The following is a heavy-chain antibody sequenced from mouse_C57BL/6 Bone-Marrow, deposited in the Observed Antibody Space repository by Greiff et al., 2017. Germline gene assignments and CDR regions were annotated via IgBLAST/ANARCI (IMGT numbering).Heavy chain of an antibody. Sequence: QVQLQQPGAELVKPGASVKLSCKASGYTFTSYWMHWVKQRPGRGLEWIGRIDPNSGGTKYNEKFKSKATLTVDKPSSTAYMQLSSLTSEDSAVXSCAGALRCGSYTWFAYWGQGTLVTVSA. CDR1: GYTFTSYW. V-gene: IGHV1-72*01. CDR3: AGALRCGSYTWFAY. J-gene: IGHJ3*01. D-gene: IGHD1-1*02. CDR2: IDPNSGGT.